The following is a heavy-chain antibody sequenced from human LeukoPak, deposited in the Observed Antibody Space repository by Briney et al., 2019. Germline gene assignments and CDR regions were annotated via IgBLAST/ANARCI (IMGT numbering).Heavy chain of an antibody. Sequence: SETLSLTCTVSGGSISSYYWSWIRQPPGKGLEWIGCIYYSGSTNYNPSFKSRVTISVDTSKNQFSLKLSSVTAADTAVYYCARARYSSGWLFDYWGQGTLVTVSS. CDR2: IYYSGST. CDR1: GGSISSYY. V-gene: IGHV4-59*12. CDR3: ARARYSSGWLFDY. D-gene: IGHD6-19*01. J-gene: IGHJ4*02.